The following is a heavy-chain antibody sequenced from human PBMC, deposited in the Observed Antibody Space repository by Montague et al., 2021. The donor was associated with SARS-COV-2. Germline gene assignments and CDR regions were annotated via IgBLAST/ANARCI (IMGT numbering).Heavy chain of an antibody. J-gene: IGHJ4*02. CDR3: ARDVVTHLGTFDY. V-gene: IGHV4-59*13. CDR2: IKHSGIT. CDR1: GGSITSNY. D-gene: IGHD4-23*01. Sequence: SETLSLTCTVSGGSITSNYWSWIRQPPGKRLEWIGYIKHSGITSSNPSFRSRVTISVDTSQNHFSLKLSSVTAADTAVYYCARDVVTHLGTFDYWGRGTLVTVSS.